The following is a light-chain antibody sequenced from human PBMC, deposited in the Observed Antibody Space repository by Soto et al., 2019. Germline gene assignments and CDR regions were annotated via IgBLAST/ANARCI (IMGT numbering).Light chain of an antibody. CDR1: SSNIGNNY. CDR2: DNN. V-gene: IGLV1-51*01. J-gene: IGLJ2*01. Sequence: QSVLTQPPSVSAAPGQKVTISCSGTSSNIGNNYVSWYQQLPGTAPKLLIYDNNERPSEIPDRFSGSKSGTSATLGITGLQTGDEADYYCATWDSSLSAGVFGGGTKVTVL. CDR3: ATWDSSLSAGV.